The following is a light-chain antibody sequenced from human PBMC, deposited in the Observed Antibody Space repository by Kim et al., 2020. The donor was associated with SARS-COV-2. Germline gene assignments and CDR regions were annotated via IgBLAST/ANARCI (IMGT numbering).Light chain of an antibody. J-gene: IGKJ2*01. V-gene: IGKV1-39*01. Sequence: DIQMTQSPSSLSASVGDRVTITCRSSQSNPNQLNWYQQKPGKAPNLLIFAAFGLQSGVPSRFSGSRSGTDFTLTISSLQPEDSATYYCQQSHTFPYTFGQGTKLEI. CDR3: QQSHTFPYT. CDR2: AAF. CDR1: QSNPNQ.